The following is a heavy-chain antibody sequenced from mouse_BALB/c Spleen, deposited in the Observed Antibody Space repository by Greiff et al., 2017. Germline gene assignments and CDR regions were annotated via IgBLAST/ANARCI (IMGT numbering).Heavy chain of an antibody. J-gene: IGHJ3*01. CDR3: ARWDYDYSFAY. Sequence: EVQLQQSGPELVKPGASVKISCKASGYTFTDYNMHWVKQSHGKSLEWIGYIYPYNGGTGYNQKFKSKATLTVDNSSSTAYMELRSLTSEDSAVYYCARWDYDYSFAYWGQGTLVTVSA. V-gene: IGHV1S29*02. D-gene: IGHD2-4*01. CDR2: IYPYNGGT. CDR1: GYTFTDYN.